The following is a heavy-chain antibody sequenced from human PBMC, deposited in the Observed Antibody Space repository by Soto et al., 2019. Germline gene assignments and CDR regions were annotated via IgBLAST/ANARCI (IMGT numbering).Heavy chain of an antibody. Sequence: QVTLKESGPVLVKPTETLTLTCTVSGFSLSNARMGVSWIRQPPGKALEWLAHIFSNDEKSYSTSLKSRLTISKDTSKSQVVLTMTNMDPVDTATYYCARILIPTEYYYYYIDVSGKGTTVTVSS. CDR1: GFSLSNARMG. CDR2: IFSNDEK. D-gene: IGHD2-2*02. J-gene: IGHJ6*03. V-gene: IGHV2-26*01. CDR3: ARILIPTEYYYYYIDV.